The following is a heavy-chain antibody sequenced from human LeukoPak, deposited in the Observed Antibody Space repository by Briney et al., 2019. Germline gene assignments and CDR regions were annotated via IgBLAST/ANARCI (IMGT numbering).Heavy chain of an antibody. CDR3: ARVASGSYYGPLDHWFDP. CDR1: GFTFSSYW. J-gene: IGHJ5*02. D-gene: IGHD1-26*01. CDR2: IKQDGSEK. V-gene: IGHV3-7*01. Sequence: GGSLRLSCAASGFTFSSYWMSWVRQAPGKGLEWVATIKQDGSEKYYVDSVKGRFTISRDNAKNSLYLQMNSLRAEDTAVYYCARVASGSYYGPLDHWFDPWGQGTLVTVSS.